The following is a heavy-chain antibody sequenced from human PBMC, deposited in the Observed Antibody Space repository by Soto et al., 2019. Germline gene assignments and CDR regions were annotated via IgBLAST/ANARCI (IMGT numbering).Heavy chain of an antibody. J-gene: IGHJ5*02. CDR3: ARDVGLLRSCSTTSCYVAA. Sequence: QAQMVQSGAEVKKPGASVKVSCRTSGYTFTTYGVSWVRQAPGQGLEWMGWISGYNGDITYAERLQGRLTMTTDTSTSTAYMELRSLRPEDTAVYYCARDVGLLRSCSTTSCYVAAWGQGTLVTVSS. D-gene: IGHD2-2*01. CDR1: GYTFTTYG. V-gene: IGHV1-18*01. CDR2: ISGYNGDI.